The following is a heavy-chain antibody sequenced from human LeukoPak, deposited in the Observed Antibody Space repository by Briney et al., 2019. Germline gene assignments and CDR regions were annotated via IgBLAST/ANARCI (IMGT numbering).Heavy chain of an antibody. CDR2: ISGSGGST. V-gene: IGHV3-23*01. Sequence: GGSLRLSCAASGFTFSSYAMSWVRQAPGKGLEWVSAISGSGGSTYYADSVKGRFTISRDNSKNTLYLQMNSLRAEDTAVYYCAKDGYSSGWYTGSYFDYWGQGTLVTVSS. D-gene: IGHD6-19*01. CDR3: AKDGYSSGWYTGSYFDY. CDR1: GFTFSSYA. J-gene: IGHJ4*02.